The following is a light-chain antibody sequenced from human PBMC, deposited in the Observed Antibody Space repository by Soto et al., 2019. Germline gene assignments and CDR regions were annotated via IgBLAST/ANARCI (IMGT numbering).Light chain of an antibody. Sequence: QSVLAQPPSVSGAPGQKITISCTGTRSNIGAAYYVHWYQRFPGTAPKLLISDTSNRPSGVPDRFSASRSGTSAYLVITGLQADDEAVYYCQSYDGSLGGSILFGGGTKLTVL. CDR2: DTS. J-gene: IGLJ2*01. CDR3: QSYDGSLGGSIL. CDR1: RSNIGAAYY. V-gene: IGLV1-40*01.